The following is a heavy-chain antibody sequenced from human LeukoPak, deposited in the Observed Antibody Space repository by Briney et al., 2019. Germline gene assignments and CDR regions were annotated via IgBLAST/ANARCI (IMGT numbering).Heavy chain of an antibody. D-gene: IGHD3-10*01. CDR1: GFTFSSYE. Sequence: GGSLRLSCAASGFTFSSYEMNWVRQAPGKGLEWVSYISSSGSTIYYADSVKGRFTISRDNAKNSLYLQMNSLRAEDTAVYYCARESITMVRGVRNDYFDYWGQGTLVTVSS. V-gene: IGHV3-48*03. CDR3: ARESITMVRGVRNDYFDY. CDR2: ISSSGSTI. J-gene: IGHJ4*02.